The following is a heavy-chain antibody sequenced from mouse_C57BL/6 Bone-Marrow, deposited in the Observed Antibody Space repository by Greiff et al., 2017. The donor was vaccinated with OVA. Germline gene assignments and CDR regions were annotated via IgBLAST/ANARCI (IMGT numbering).Heavy chain of an antibody. Sequence: VQLQQSGAELVKPGASVKLSCKASGYTFTSYWMQWVKQRPGQGLEWIGEIDPSDSYTNYNQKFKGKATLTVDTSSSTAYMQLSSLTSEDSAVYYCARLGWLPYYFDYWGQGTTLTVSS. CDR2: IDPSDSYT. V-gene: IGHV1-50*01. D-gene: IGHD2-3*01. CDR3: ARLGWLPYYFDY. J-gene: IGHJ2*01. CDR1: GYTFTSYW.